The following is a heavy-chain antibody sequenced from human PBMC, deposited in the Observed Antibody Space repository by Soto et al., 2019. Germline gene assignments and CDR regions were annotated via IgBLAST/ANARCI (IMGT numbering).Heavy chain of an antibody. CDR2: INSDASHT. CDR3: AREGVTNYTDYYFDL. D-gene: IGHD4-4*01. J-gene: IGHJ4*01. Sequence: HPGGSLRLSCAASGFTFSTYWMHWIRQVPGKGLEWVSRINSDASHTYYADSVKGRFTISRDNAKTSLYLQMDSLRPEDTAIYYCAREGVTNYTDYYFDLWGHGALVTSPQ. V-gene: IGHV3-74*01. CDR1: GFTFSTYW.